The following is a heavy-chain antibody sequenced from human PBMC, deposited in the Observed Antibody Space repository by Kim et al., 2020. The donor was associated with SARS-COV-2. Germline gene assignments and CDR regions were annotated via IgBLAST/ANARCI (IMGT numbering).Heavy chain of an antibody. Sequence: ASVKVSCKASGYTFTSYAMHWVRQAPGQRLEWMGWINAGNGNTKYSQKFQGRVTITRDTSASTAYMELSSLRSEDTAVYYCASASIPRTIYYYYGMAVWGQGTTGSVSS. J-gene: IGHJ6*02. CDR1: GYTFTSYA. CDR2: INAGNGNT. CDR3: ASASIPRTIYYYYGMAV. V-gene: IGHV1-3*01.